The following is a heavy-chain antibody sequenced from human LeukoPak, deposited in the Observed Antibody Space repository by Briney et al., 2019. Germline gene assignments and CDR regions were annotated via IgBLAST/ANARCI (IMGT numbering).Heavy chain of an antibody. Sequence: GGSLRLSCAASGSTFSSYWMSWVRQAPGKGLEWVANIKQDGSEKYYVDSVKGRFTISRDNAKNSLYLQMNSLRAEDTAVYYCARVRGFGELVYFDYWGQGTLVTVSS. CDR3: ARVRGFGELVYFDY. V-gene: IGHV3-7*03. J-gene: IGHJ4*02. CDR1: GSTFSSYW. D-gene: IGHD3-10*01. CDR2: IKQDGSEK.